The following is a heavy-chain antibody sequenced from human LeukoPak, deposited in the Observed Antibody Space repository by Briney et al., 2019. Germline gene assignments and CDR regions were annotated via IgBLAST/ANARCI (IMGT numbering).Heavy chain of an antibody. CDR1: GFTFSSYW. CDR3: ATDCSNDNCYST. CDR2: IKEDGSEK. D-gene: IGHD2-2*01. Sequence: GGSLRLSCAATGFTFSSYWMTWVRQAPGKGVEWVANIKEDGSEKYYVDSVKGRITISRDNAKNSLYLQMNSLRAEDTAVYYCATDCSNDNCYSTWGQGTLVTVSS. J-gene: IGHJ4*02. V-gene: IGHV3-7*01.